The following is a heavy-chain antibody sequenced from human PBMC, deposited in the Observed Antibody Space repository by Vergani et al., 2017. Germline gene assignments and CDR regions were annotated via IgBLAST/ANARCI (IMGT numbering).Heavy chain of an antibody. CDR3: ARDWTSGGSPDNYGMDV. CDR1: GFTLSDYH. D-gene: IGHD3/OR15-3a*01. Sequence: HVQVVESGGGLVKPGGCLRLSCSASGFTLSDYHMSWIRQAPGKGLELVAFIGSSGPYINYAYSEKGQFIISRDNTNNSLFLQLRSLRAVDAAVYYCARDWTSGGSPDNYGMDVWGQGATVTVSS. V-gene: IGHV3-11*06. J-gene: IGHJ6*02. CDR2: IGSSGPYI.